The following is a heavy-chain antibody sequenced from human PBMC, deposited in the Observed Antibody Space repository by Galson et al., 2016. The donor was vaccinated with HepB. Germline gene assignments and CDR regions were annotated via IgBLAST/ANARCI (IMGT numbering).Heavy chain of an antibody. V-gene: IGHV3-23*01. CDR2: VSAGGDSI. CDR1: EFTFRSYA. CDR3: AKHPGGTSFAEYFQR. Sequence: SLRLSCAASEFTFRSYAMSWVRQAPGKGLEWVSGVSAGGDSISYADSVKGRFIISRDNSKSTLYLYMNSLRADDTAVYYCAKHPGGTSFAEYFQRWGQGTLVTVSS. D-gene: IGHD1-26*01. J-gene: IGHJ1*01.